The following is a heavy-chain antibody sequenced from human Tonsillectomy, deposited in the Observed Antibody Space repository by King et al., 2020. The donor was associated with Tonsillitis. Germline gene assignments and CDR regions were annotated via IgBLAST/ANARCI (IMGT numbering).Heavy chain of an antibody. CDR2: ISYDEINK. CDR3: AREPDYYYSGMDV. V-gene: IGHV3-33*05. CDR1: GFTFSNYG. Sequence: VQLVESGGGVVQPGRSLRLSCVASGFTFSNYGIHWVRQAPGKGLEWVAVISYDEINKHYADSVKGRFTISRDNSKNTVFLQMNSLRAEDTAVYYCAREPDYYYSGMDVWGQGTTVTVSS. J-gene: IGHJ6*02.